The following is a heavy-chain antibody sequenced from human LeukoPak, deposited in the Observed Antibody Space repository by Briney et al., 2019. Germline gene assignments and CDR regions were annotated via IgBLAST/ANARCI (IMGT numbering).Heavy chain of an antibody. CDR2: ISSSGTTM. V-gene: IGHV3-11*01. Sequence: GGSLRPSCAASGFTFSDYYMSWIRQTPGKGLEWLSYISSSGTTMEYAKSVKGRFTISRDNAKDSLYLQMNSLEVEDTAVYYCAKGHTYGMIWGQGTLVSVSS. CDR1: GFTFSDYY. J-gene: IGHJ4*02. CDR3: AKGHTYGMI. D-gene: IGHD3-10*01.